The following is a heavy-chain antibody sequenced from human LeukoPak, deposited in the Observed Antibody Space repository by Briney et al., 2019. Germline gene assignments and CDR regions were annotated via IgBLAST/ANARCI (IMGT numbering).Heavy chain of an antibody. CDR3: ARGNYDIFNYYGMDV. J-gene: IGHJ6*02. CDR1: GGSISSGGYY. CDR2: IYYSGST. D-gene: IGHD3-9*01. Sequence: SQTLSLTCTVSGGSISSGGYYWSWIRQHPGKGLGWIGYIYYSGSTYYNPSLKSRVTISVDTSKNQFSLKLSSVTAADTAVYYCARGNYDIFNYYGMDVWGQGTTVTVSS. V-gene: IGHV4-31*03.